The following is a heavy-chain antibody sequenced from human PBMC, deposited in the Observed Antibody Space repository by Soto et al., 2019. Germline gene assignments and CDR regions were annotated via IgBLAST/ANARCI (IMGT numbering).Heavy chain of an antibody. V-gene: IGHV1-69*01. J-gene: IGHJ5*02. CDR3: ARERKGYYGSGSYYNPRNWFDP. CDR1: GGTFSSYA. CDR2: IIPIFGTA. Sequence: QVQLVQSGAEVKKPGSSVKVSCKASGGTFSSYAISWVRQAPGQGLEWMGGIIPIFGTANYAQKFQGRVTITADESTSKAYMELSSLRSEDTAVYYCARERKGYYGSGSYYNPRNWFDPWGQGTLVTVSS. D-gene: IGHD3-10*01.